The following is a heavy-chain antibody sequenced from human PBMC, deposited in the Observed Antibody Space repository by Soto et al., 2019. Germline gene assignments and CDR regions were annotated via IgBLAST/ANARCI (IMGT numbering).Heavy chain of an antibody. CDR2: IIPIFGTA. D-gene: IGHD3-10*01. CDR1: GGTFSSYA. J-gene: IGHJ6*04. CDR3: ARGSDSYYYYSGMDV. V-gene: IGHV1-69*13. Sequence: SVKVSCKASGGTFSSYAISWVRQAPGQGLEWMGGIIPIFGTANYAQKFQGRVTITADESTSTAYMELSSLRSEDTAVYYCARGSDSYYYYSGMDVWGKGTRVTFPS.